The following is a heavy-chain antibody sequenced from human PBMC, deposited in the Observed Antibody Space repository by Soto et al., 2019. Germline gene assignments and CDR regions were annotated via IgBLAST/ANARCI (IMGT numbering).Heavy chain of an antibody. CDR3: ARGALIVLMVYAKYYFDY. CDR2: INHSGST. V-gene: IGHV4-34*01. CDR1: GGSFSGYY. Sequence: QVQLQQWGAGLLKPSETLSLTCAVYGGSFSGYYWSWIRQPPGKGLEWMGEINHSGSTNYNPSLKSRVTISVDTSKNQFSLKLSSVTAADTAVYYCARGALIVLMVYAKYYFDYWGQGTLVTVSS. D-gene: IGHD2-8*01. J-gene: IGHJ4*02.